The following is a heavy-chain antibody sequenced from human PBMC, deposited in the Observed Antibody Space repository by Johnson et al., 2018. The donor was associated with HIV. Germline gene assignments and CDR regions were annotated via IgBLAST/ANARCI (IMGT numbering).Heavy chain of an antibody. CDR1: GFTFSSYA. V-gene: IGHV3-30*14. Sequence: QVQLVESGGGVVQPGRSLRLSCAASGFTFSSYAIHWVRQAPGKGLEWVAVISYDGSNEFYADSVKGRFTISRDNSKNTLYLQMNSLRAEDTAGYYCARAPSEGCSGGSCYPWAFDICGQGTMVTVSS. CDR3: ARAPSEGCSGGSCYPWAFDI. D-gene: IGHD2-15*01. J-gene: IGHJ3*02. CDR2: ISYDGSNE.